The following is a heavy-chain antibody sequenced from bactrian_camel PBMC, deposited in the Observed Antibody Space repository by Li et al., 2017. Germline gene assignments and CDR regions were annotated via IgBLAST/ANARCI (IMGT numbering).Heavy chain of an antibody. CDR1: GIIFSYYD. Sequence: VQLVESGGGLVQPGGSLRLSCAASGIIFSYYDMNWVRQAPGKGLEWVSGIDRSGGYTDVADSVKGRFTISRDNAKTTMYLQMSRLKPEDPAVYHCAEHGWVVDVRCDWTQGTQVTVS. CDR2: IDRSGGYT. J-gene: IGHJ4*01. D-gene: IGHD3*01. V-gene: IGHV3S40*01.